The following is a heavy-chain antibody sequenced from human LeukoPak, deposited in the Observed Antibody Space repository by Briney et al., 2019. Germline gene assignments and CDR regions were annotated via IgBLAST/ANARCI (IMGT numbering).Heavy chain of an antibody. D-gene: IGHD2-15*01. Sequence: GGSLRLSCAASGFTFSTNFMSWVRQAPGKGLEWVSSISRSGSTKYYADSVKGRFTISRDNAKNSLFLQMNSLRAEDTAVYYCARVLRYCSGGNCYSGGLGYMDVWGKGTTVTISS. J-gene: IGHJ6*03. V-gene: IGHV3-11*01. CDR1: GFTFSTNF. CDR2: ISRSGSTK. CDR3: ARVLRYCSGGNCYSGGLGYMDV.